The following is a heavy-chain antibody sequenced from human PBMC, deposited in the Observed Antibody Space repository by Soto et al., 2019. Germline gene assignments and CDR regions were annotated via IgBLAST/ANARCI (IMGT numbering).Heavy chain of an antibody. CDR3: ASVKSWAVSP. CDR1: GFTFSSDW. V-gene: IGHV3-7*01. CDR2: IKQSGSDR. D-gene: IGHD3-10*01. J-gene: IGHJ5*02. Sequence: EVPLVESGGGLVQPGGSLGLSCAASGFTFSSDWMSWVRLAPGKGLEWVAHIKQSGSDRYYVDSVRGRFTISRDNAKNSLYLQMNSLRVEDTAMYYCASVKSWAVSPWGQGTLVTVSS.